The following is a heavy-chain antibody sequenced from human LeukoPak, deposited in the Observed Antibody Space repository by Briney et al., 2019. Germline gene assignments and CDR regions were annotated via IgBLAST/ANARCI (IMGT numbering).Heavy chain of an antibody. Sequence: GASVKVSCKASGGTFSSYAISWVRQAPGQGLEWMGGIIPIFGTANYAQKFQGRVTITADESTSTAYMELSSLRSEDTAVYYCAREGYSGYEPGHNWFDPWGQGTLVTVSS. J-gene: IGHJ5*02. D-gene: IGHD5-12*01. CDR2: IIPIFGTA. V-gene: IGHV1-69*01. CDR1: GGTFSSYA. CDR3: AREGYSGYEPGHNWFDP.